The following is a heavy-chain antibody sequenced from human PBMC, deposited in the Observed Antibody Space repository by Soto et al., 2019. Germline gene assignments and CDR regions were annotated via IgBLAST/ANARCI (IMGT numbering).Heavy chain of an antibody. CDR1: GYSFTSYW. V-gene: IGHV5-51*01. CDR3: ARRGSTEGAYSSGWLVDY. Sequence: PGESLKISCKGSGYSFTSYWIGWVRQMPGKGLEWMGIIYPGDSDTRYSPSFQGQVTISADKSISTAYLQWSSLKASDTAMYYCARRGSTEGAYSSGWLVDYWGQGTLVTVSS. D-gene: IGHD6-19*01. J-gene: IGHJ4*02. CDR2: IYPGDSDT.